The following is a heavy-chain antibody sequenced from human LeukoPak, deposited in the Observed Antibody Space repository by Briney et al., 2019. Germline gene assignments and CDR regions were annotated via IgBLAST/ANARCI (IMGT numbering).Heavy chain of an antibody. CDR2: ISSSSSYI. J-gene: IGHJ4*02. Sequence: GGSLRLSCAASGFTFSSYSMNWVRQAPGKGLEWVSSISSSSSYIYYADSVKGRFTISRDNARNSLYLQMNSLRAEDTAVYYCARDSSGGNDYWGQGTLVTVSS. CDR1: GFTFSSYS. V-gene: IGHV3-21*01. CDR3: ARDSSGGNDY. D-gene: IGHD6-19*01.